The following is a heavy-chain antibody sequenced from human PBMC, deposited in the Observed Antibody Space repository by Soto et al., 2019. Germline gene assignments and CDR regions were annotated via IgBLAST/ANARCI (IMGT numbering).Heavy chain of an antibody. CDR3: ARHKIDYYGSGSYYSDY. J-gene: IGHJ4*02. CDR2: IYYSGST. D-gene: IGHD3-10*01. CDR1: GGSISSSSYY. Sequence: QLLESGPGLVKPSETLSLTCTVSGGSISSSSYYWGWIRQPPGKGLEWIGSIYYSGSTYYNPSLKSRVTISVDTSKNQFSLKLSSVTAADTAVYYCARHKIDYYGSGSYYSDYWGQGTLVTVSS. V-gene: IGHV4-39*01.